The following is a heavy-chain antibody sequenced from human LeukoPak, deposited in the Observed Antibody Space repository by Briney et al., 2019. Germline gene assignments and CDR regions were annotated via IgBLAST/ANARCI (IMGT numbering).Heavy chain of an antibody. J-gene: IGHJ4*02. CDR1: GFRFTYYW. CDR2: VYLGDSDT. D-gene: IGHD3-22*01. CDR3: ARLHYDSSGYSLQYYFDY. V-gene: IGHV5-51*01. Sequence: GESLKISCKGSGFRFTYYWIGWVRQMPGKGLESLGIVYLGDSDTRYSPSFRGQVTISADKSINTAYLQWSSLKASDTAMYFCARLHYDSSGYSLQYYFDYWGQGTLVTVSS.